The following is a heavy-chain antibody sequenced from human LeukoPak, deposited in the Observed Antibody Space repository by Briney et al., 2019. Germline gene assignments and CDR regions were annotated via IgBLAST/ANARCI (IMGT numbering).Heavy chain of an antibody. CDR1: GGSISSYY. D-gene: IGHD3-22*01. CDR2: IYYSGST. V-gene: IGHV4-59*08. J-gene: IGHJ5*02. Sequence: PSETLSLTCTVSGGSISSYYWSWIRQPPGKGLEWIGYIYYSGSTNYNPSLKSRVTISVDTSKNQFSLKLSSVTAADTAVCYCARLPTYYYDSSGYSPWGQGTLVTVSS. CDR3: ARLPTYYYDSSGYSP.